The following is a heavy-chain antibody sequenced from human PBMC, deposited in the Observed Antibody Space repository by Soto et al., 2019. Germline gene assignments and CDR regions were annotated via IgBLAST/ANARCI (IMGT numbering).Heavy chain of an antibody. CDR3: ARDEVVPAGIPRYYYGMDV. CDR2: IIPIFGTA. J-gene: IGHJ6*02. V-gene: IGHV1-69*01. Sequence: QVHLVQSGAEVKKPGSSVKVSCKASGVTFSSYAISWVRQAPGQGLEWMGGIIPIFGTANYAQKFQGRVTITADESTSTAYMELSSLRTEDTAVYYCARDEVVPAGIPRYYYGMDVLGQGTTVTGSS. D-gene: IGHD2-2*02. CDR1: GVTFSSYA.